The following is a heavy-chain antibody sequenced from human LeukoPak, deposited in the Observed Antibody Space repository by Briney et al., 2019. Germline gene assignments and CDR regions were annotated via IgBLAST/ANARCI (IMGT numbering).Heavy chain of an antibody. Sequence: GGSLRLSCAASGFTFDSYAMSWVRQAPGKGLEWVSAVSRFGGTTYYADSAKGRFTISRDNSNNTVYLQMNSLRVGDTALYYCVKHVGSRWSNNRFNPWGQGTLVTVS. J-gene: IGHJ5*02. V-gene: IGHV3-23*01. D-gene: IGHD6-13*01. CDR3: VKHVGSRWSNNRFNP. CDR2: VSRFGGTT. CDR1: GFTFDSYA.